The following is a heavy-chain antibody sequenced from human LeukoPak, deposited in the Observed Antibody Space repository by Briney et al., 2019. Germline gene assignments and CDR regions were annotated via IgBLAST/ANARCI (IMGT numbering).Heavy chain of an antibody. D-gene: IGHD1-26*01. Sequence: GGSLRLSCATSGVTFSASAINWVRQASGKGLEWVGRIASKGKNYATEYAASVKGRFTISRDASKNTAYLQMNSLKTEDTAVYYCSRSGGDGATGEWAHGTLVTVSS. CDR3: SRSGGDGATGE. J-gene: IGHJ4*01. V-gene: IGHV3-73*01. CDR2: IASKGKNYAT. CDR1: GVTFSASA.